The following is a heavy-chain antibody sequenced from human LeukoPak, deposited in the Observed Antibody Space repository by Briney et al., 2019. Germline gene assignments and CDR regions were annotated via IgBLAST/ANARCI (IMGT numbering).Heavy chain of an antibody. CDR2: IYPGDSDT. J-gene: IGHJ4*02. CDR3: ARHRANSGWYFDY. Sequence: GESLKISCKGSGYSFTSYWIGWVRQMPGKGLERMGIIYPGDSDTRYSPSFQGQVTISADKSISTAYLQWSSLKASDTAMYYCARHRANSGWYFDYWGQGTLVTVSS. V-gene: IGHV5-51*01. CDR1: GYSFTSYW. D-gene: IGHD6-19*01.